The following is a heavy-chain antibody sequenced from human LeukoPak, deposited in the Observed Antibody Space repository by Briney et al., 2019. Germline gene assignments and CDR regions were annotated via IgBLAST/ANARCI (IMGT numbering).Heavy chain of an antibody. CDR2: ISAYNGNT. V-gene: IGHV1-18*01. J-gene: IGHJ4*02. CDR1: GYTFTSYG. D-gene: IGHD2-2*01. Sequence: PSVKVSCKASGYTFTSYGISWVRQAPGQGLEWMGWISAYNGNTNYAQKLQGRVTMTTDTSTSTAYMELRSLTSDDTAVYYCARTPARYCSSTSCRILDYWGQGTLVTVSS. CDR3: ARTPARYCSSTSCRILDY.